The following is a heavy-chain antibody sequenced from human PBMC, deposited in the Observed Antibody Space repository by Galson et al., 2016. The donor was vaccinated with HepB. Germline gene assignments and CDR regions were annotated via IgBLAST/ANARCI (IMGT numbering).Heavy chain of an antibody. V-gene: IGHV1-8*01. D-gene: IGHD2-21*01. Sequence: SVKVSCKASGYTFTNNDVNWVRQAPGQGLEWMGWMNAKSGDTGYAQNFQDRVTMTRDTSVSTAYLELSSLRSEDTAVYYCARGRCGGDCSSPRGAWYFDVWGFGTLVTVSS. CDR2: MNAKSGDT. CDR1: GYTFTNND. J-gene: IGHJ2*01. CDR3: ARGRCGGDCSSPRGAWYFDV.